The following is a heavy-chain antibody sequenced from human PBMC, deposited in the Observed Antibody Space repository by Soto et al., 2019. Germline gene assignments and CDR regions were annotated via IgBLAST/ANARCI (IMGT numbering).Heavy chain of an antibody. CDR2: MNPNSGNT. CDR1: GYTFTSYD. CDR3: ASRPYSSSSFAAFDI. V-gene: IGHV1-8*01. D-gene: IGHD6-6*01. J-gene: IGHJ3*02. Sequence: ASVKVACKASGYTFTSYDINWVLQATGQGLEWMGWMNPNSGNTGYAQKFQGRVTMTRNTSISTAYMELSSLRSEDTAVYYCASRPYSSSSFAAFDIWGQGTMVTVSS.